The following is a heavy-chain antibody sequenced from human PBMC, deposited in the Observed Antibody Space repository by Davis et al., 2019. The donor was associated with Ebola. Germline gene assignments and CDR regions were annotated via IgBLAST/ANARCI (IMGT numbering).Heavy chain of an antibody. Sequence: PGGSLRLSCVVSGFSISNYGMNWVRQAPGRGLEWVSFISSSSRDRYYADSVKGRFTISRDNAKNSLHLQMNSLRAEDTAVYYCARDGSRTVAAGVYYYYGMDVWGQGTTVTVSS. CDR1: GFSISNYG. CDR2: ISSSSRDR. CDR3: ARDGSRTVAAGVYYYYGMDV. J-gene: IGHJ6*02. V-gene: IGHV3-21*01. D-gene: IGHD6-19*01.